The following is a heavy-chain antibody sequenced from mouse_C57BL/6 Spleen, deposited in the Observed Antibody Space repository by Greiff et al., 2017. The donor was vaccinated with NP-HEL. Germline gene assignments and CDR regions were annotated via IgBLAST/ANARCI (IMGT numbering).Heavy chain of an antibody. CDR2: INPYNGGT. Sequence: EVKLMESGPVLVKPGASVKMSCKASGYTFTDYYMNWVKQSHGKSLEWIGVINPYNGGTSYNQKFKGKATLTVDKSSSTAYMELNSLTSEDSAVYYCARELGNYFDYWGQGTTLTVSS. CDR3: ARELGNYFDY. V-gene: IGHV1-19*01. CDR1: GYTFTDYY. D-gene: IGHD4-1*01. J-gene: IGHJ2*01.